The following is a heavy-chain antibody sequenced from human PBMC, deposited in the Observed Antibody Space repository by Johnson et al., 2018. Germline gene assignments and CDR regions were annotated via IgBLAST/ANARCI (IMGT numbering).Heavy chain of an antibody. D-gene: IGHD3-22*01. CDR2: ISGSAGST. V-gene: IGHV3-23*04. J-gene: IGHJ3*02. CDR3: AKDDSSGYYGLTFGAFDI. Sequence: VQLVESGGGLVQPGGSLRLSCAASGFTFSSYAMSWVRQAPGKGLEWVSAISGSAGSTYYADSVKGRFTISRDNSNNTLYLPMNSRRAEDTAVYYWAKDDSSGYYGLTFGAFDIWGQGTMVTVSS. CDR1: GFTFSSYA.